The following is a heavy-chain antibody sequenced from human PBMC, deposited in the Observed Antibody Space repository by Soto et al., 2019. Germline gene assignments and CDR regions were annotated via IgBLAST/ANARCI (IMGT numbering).Heavy chain of an antibody. J-gene: IGHJ6*02. CDR3: AHLKIAAAGTPTPDYYYYGMDV. CDR2: IYWNDDK. CDR1: GFSLSTSGVG. Sequence: SGPTLVNPTQTLTLTCTFSGFSLSTSGVGVGWIRQPPGKALEWLALIYWNDDKRYSPPLKSRLTITKDTSKNQVVLTMTNMDPVDTATYYCAHLKIAAAGTPTPDYYYYGMDVWGQGTTVTVSS. V-gene: IGHV2-5*01. D-gene: IGHD6-13*01.